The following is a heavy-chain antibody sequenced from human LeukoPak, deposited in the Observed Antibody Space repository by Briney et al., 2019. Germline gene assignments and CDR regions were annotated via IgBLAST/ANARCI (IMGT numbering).Heavy chain of an antibody. D-gene: IGHD3-22*01. CDR3: ARKNYYGSSSIDY. V-gene: IGHV3-48*03. Sequence: GGSLRLSCAASGFTFSSYEMNWVRQAPGKGLEWVSYISSSGSTIYYADSVKGRFTISRDNAKNSLYLQMNSLRAEDTAVHYCARKNYYGSSSIDYWGQGTLVTVSS. CDR1: GFTFSSYE. CDR2: ISSSGSTI. J-gene: IGHJ4*02.